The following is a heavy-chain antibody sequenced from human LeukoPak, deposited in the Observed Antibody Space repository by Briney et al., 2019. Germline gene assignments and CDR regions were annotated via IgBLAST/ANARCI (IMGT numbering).Heavy chain of an antibody. CDR2: IRQDGSET. CDR1: GFIFSIYW. Sequence: GGSLRLSCAASGFIFSIYWMSWVRQAPGKGLEWVATIRQDGSETHYVGSVRGRFTISRDNAKNSLYLQVNSLRAEDTAVYYCVRGCGRASCPYFFDSWGHGSLVTVSS. D-gene: IGHD2-2*01. J-gene: IGHJ4*01. V-gene: IGHV3-7*01. CDR3: VRGCGRASCPYFFDS.